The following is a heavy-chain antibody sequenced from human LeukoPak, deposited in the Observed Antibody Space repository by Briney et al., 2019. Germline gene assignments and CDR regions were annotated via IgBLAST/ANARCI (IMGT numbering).Heavy chain of an antibody. CDR3: ARRYGGWGAFDI. V-gene: IGHV3-23*01. Sequence: PGGSLRLSCAASEFTYSAYALSWVRHTPGKGLEWVSTISGDGRSTFYADSVKGRFTISRDDSKTTLFLQMNSLRAEDTAIYYCARRYGGWGAFDIWGQGTVVTVSS. J-gene: IGHJ3*02. D-gene: IGHD4-23*01. CDR2: ISGDGRST. CDR1: EFTYSAYA.